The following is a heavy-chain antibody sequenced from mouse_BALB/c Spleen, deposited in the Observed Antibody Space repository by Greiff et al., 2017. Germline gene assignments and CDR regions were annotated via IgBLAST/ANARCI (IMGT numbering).Heavy chain of an antibody. J-gene: IGHJ2*01. CDR2: IWSGGST. CDR1: GFSLTSYG. V-gene: IGHV2-2*02. Sequence: VQLQPSGPGPVQPSQSLSITCTVSGFSLTSYGVHWVRPSPGKGLGWLGVIWSGGSTDYNAAFISRLSISKDNSKSQVFFKMNSLQANDTAIYYCARDYYGSSGYFDYWGQGTTLTVSS. D-gene: IGHD1-1*01. CDR3: ARDYYGSSGYFDY.